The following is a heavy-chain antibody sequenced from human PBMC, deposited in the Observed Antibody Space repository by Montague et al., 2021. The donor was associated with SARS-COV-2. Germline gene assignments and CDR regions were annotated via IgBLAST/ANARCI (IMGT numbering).Heavy chain of an antibody. CDR1: GGSFSGYY. J-gene: IGHJ6*02. V-gene: IGHV4-34*01. CDR2: INHSGST. Sequence: SETLSLTCAVYGGSFSGYYWSWIRQPPGKGLEWIGEINHSGSTNYNSSLKSRVTISVDTSKNQFSLKLSSVTAADTAVYYCARAPPPIFGVVTSYYYYYGMDVWGQGTTVTVSS. CDR3: ARAPPPIFGVVTSYYYYYGMDV. D-gene: IGHD3-3*01.